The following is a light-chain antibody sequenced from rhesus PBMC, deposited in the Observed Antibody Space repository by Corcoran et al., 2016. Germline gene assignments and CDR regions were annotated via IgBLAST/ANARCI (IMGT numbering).Light chain of an antibody. CDR1: QSLVHSNGNTY. Sequence: DVVMTQSPLALPITPGQPASISCRSSQSLVHSNGNTYLSWSQQKPGHPPRLLIYKVSNRYLGVPDRFSGSRAGTDFTLKISRVEAEDVGVYYCMQYTHNPYSFGQGTKVEIK. CDR3: MQYTHNPYS. J-gene: IGKJ2*01. CDR2: KVS. V-gene: IGKV2-65*01.